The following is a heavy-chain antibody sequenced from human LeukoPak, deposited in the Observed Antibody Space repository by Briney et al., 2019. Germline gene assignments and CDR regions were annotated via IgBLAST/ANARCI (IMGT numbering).Heavy chain of an antibody. CDR2: IYTSGST. Sequence: PSETLSLTCTVSGGSISSYYWSWIRQPAGKGLEWLGRIYTSGSTNYNPSLKSRVTMSVDTSKNQFSLKLSSVTAADTAVYYCARAEGYGGNSDYYYYMDVWGKGTTVTVSS. D-gene: IGHD4-23*01. J-gene: IGHJ6*03. CDR3: ARAEGYGGNSDYYYYMDV. V-gene: IGHV4-4*07. CDR1: GGSISSYY.